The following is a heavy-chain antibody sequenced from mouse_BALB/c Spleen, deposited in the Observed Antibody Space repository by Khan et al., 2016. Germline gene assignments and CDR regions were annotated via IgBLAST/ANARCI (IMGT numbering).Heavy chain of an antibody. J-gene: IGHJ3*01. Sequence: QVQLQQSGTELVIPGAPVKLSCKASGYTFTSYWMNWVKQRPGRGLEWIGRIDPSDSETHYNQKFKDKATLTVDISSSTASIQLSSLTSEDSAVDDCARRGYGTWFAYWGQGTLVTVSA. D-gene: IGHD1-1*01. CDR1: GYTFTSYW. CDR2: IDPSDSET. CDR3: ARRGYGTWFAY. V-gene: IGHV1-69*01.